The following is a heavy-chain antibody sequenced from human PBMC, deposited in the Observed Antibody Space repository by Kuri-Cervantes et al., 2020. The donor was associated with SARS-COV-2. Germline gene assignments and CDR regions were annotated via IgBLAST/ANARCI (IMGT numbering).Heavy chain of an antibody. CDR3: ARGRNLGDFDY. CDR2: IYYSGST. Sequence: AGTLSLTCTVPGGSISSYYWSWIRRPPGKGREWFGNIYYSGSTNYNPSLKRRVTISVDTSRNQFSLKLSSVTAADTAVYYCARGRNLGDFDYWGQGTLVTVSS. CDR1: GGSISSYY. D-gene: IGHD1-14*01. J-gene: IGHJ4*02. V-gene: IGHV4-59*08.